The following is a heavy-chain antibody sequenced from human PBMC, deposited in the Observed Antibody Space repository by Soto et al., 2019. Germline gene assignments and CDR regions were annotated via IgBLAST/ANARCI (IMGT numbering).Heavy chain of an antibody. D-gene: IGHD3-16*01. V-gene: IGHV3-7*05. CDR3: ARPVRGSPEDV. CDR2: IKTGGSEK. CDR1: GFTFSAYW. J-gene: IGHJ6*02. Sequence: EVQLVESGGGLVQPGGSLRLSCEASGFTFSAYWMGWVRQAPGTGLQWVATIKTGGSEKYYVDLVTGRFTISRDNDKNSLYLQLNTLRAEDTGVYYCARPVRGSPEDVWGQGTTVTVSS.